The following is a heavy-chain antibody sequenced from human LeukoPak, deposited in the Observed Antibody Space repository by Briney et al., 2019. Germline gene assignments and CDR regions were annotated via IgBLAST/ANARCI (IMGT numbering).Heavy chain of an antibody. V-gene: IGHV3-53*01. CDR2: IYSGGST. J-gene: IGHJ5*02. D-gene: IGHD2-2*01. Sequence: QPGGSLRLSCAVSGFTFSSYEMNWVRQAPGKGLEWVSVIYSGGSTYYADSVKGRFTISRDNSKNTLYLQMNSLRAEDTAVYYCARVRGCSSTSCYWWFDPWGRGTLVTVSS. CDR1: GFTFSSYE. CDR3: ARVRGCSSTSCYWWFDP.